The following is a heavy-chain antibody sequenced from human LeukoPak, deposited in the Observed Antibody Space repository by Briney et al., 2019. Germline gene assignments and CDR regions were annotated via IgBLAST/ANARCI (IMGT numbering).Heavy chain of an antibody. Sequence: PGGSLRLSCAASGFTFSSYAMSWVRQAPGKGLEWVSGISGSGGSTYYADAVKGRFTISRDNSKNTLFLQVKSRRAGDTAVSCGAKTGIAAARTSVSLAALTKYYFDYWGQGTLVTVSS. D-gene: IGHD6-13*01. J-gene: IGHJ4*02. CDR3: AKTGIAAARTSVSLAALTKYYFDY. V-gene: IGHV3-23*01. CDR2: ISGSGGST. CDR1: GFTFSSYA.